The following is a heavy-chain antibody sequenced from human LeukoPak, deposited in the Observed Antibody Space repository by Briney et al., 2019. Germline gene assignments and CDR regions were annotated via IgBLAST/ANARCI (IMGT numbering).Heavy chain of an antibody. CDR1: GGSFSGYY. CDR3: ARHMFEYQPQYYYYMDV. CDR2: INHSGST. Sequence: PSETLSLTCAVYGGSFSGYYWSWIRQPPGKGLEWIGEINHSGSTNYNPSLKSRVTISVDTSKNQFSLKLSSVTAADTAVYYCARHMFEYQPQYYYYMDVWGKGTTVTVSS. D-gene: IGHD2-2*01. V-gene: IGHV4-34*01. J-gene: IGHJ6*03.